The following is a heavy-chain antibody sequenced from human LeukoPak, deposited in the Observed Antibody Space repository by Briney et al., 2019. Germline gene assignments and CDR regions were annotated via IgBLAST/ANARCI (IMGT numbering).Heavy chain of an antibody. V-gene: IGHV4-38-2*02. J-gene: IGHJ4*02. CDR2: IYHSGFT. D-gene: IGHD3-22*01. Sequence: PSETLSLTCTVSGYSIGTGYYWGWIRQPPGKRLEWIGSIYHSGFTYYNPSLKSRVTVSMDTFKNQFSLKLSSVTAADTAFYYCAGKYYFDSSAYFYVDYWGQGTLVTVSS. CDR3: AGKYYFDSSAYFYVDY. CDR1: GYSIGTGYY.